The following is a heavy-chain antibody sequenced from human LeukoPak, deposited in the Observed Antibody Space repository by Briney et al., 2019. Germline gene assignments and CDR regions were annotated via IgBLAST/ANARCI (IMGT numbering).Heavy chain of an antibody. CDR1: GGSFSGYY. CDR2: INHSGST. Sequence: SETLSLTCAVYGGSFSGYYWSWIRQPPGKGLEWVGEINHSGSTNYNPSLKSRVTISVDTSKNQFSLKLNSVTAADTAVYYCARELPARGAFDIWGQGTMVTVSS. V-gene: IGHV4-34*01. CDR3: ARELPARGAFDI. J-gene: IGHJ3*02. D-gene: IGHD6-6*01.